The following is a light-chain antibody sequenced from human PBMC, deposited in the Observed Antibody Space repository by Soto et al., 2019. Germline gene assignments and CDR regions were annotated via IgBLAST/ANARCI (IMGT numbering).Light chain of an antibody. Sequence: EIVFTQSPGTLSLSPGERAALSCRASQNVGAIYIAWYQQKPGQAPRLLMYGASRRATGIADRFSGSGSGTDFTLTITRLEHEDFAVYYCQKYGGPPYTFGQGTKLEI. CDR2: GAS. CDR1: QNVGAIY. V-gene: IGKV3-20*01. J-gene: IGKJ2*01. CDR3: QKYGGPPYT.